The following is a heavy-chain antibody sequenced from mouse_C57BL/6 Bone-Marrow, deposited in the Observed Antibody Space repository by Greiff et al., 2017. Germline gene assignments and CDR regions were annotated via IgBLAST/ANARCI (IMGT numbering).Heavy chain of an antibody. Sequence: QVQLKESGPGLVQPSQSLSITCTVSGFSLTSYGVHWVRQSPGKGLEWLGVIWRGGSTDYNAAFMSRLSITKDNSKSHVPFKMNSLQADDTAIYYCAKSYGSSYSFAYWGQGTLVTVSA. J-gene: IGHJ3*01. CDR1: GFSLTSYG. CDR3: AKSYGSSYSFAY. CDR2: IWRGGST. D-gene: IGHD1-1*01. V-gene: IGHV2-5*01.